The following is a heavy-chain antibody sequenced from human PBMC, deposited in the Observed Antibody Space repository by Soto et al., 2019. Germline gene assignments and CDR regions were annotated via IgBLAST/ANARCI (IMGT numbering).Heavy chain of an antibody. CDR1: GGSISSYY. CDR2: IYTSGST. V-gene: IGHV4-4*07. Sequence: SETLSLTCTVSGGSISSYYWSWIRQSAGKGLEWIGRIYTSGSTNYNPSLKSRVTMSVDTSKNQFSLKLSSVTAADTAVYYCARILPGYCSSTSCYTGRYDYYYGMDVWGQGTTVTVSS. J-gene: IGHJ6*02. CDR3: ARILPGYCSSTSCYTGRYDYYYGMDV. D-gene: IGHD2-2*02.